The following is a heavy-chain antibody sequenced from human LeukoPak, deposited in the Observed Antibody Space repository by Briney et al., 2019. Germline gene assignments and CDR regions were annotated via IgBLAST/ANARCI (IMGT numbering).Heavy chain of an antibody. Sequence: ASVKVSCKVSGYTLTELSMHWVRQAPGKGLEWMGGFDPEDGETIYAEKFQGRVTMTEDTSTDTAYMELSSLRSEDTAVYYCATPSSYYYGSGSYYRGHYFDYWGQGTLVTVSS. CDR3: ATPSSYYYGSGSYYRGHYFDY. CDR1: GYTLTELS. V-gene: IGHV1-24*01. J-gene: IGHJ4*02. D-gene: IGHD3-10*01. CDR2: FDPEDGET.